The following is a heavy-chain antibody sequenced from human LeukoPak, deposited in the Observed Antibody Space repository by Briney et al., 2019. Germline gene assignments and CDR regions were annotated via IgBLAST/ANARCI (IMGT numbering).Heavy chain of an antibody. CDR3: TTDRPQYYDFWSGYPDY. CDR1: GFTFSNAW. Sequence: PGGSLRLSCAASGFTFSNAWMSWVRQAPGKGLEWVGRIKSKTDGGTTDYAAPVKGRFTISRDDSKNTLYLQMNSLKTEDTAVYYCTTDRPQYYDFWSGYPDYWGQGTLVTVSS. J-gene: IGHJ4*02. D-gene: IGHD3-3*01. CDR2: IKSKTDGGTT. V-gene: IGHV3-15*01.